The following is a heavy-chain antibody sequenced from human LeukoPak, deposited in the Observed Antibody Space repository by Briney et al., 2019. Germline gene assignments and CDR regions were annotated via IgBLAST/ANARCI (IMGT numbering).Heavy chain of an antibody. CDR2: ISNDGSDK. J-gene: IGHJ4*02. Sequence: PGRSLRLSCAASGFTFSSYGMHWVRQAPGKGLEWEAVISNDGSDKYYADSVKGRFTISRDNSKNTLDLQMNSLRVEDTAVYYCAKDRDIVVVPEALGYWGPGTLVTVSS. CDR1: GFTFSSYG. CDR3: AKDRDIVVVPEALGY. V-gene: IGHV3-30*18. D-gene: IGHD2-2*01.